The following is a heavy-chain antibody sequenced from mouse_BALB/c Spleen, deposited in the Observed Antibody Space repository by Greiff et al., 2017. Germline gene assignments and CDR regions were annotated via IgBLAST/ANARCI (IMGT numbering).Heavy chain of an antibody. CDR2: IDPSDSYT. CDR3: TREVTTATFAY. D-gene: IGHD1-2*01. CDR1: GYTFTSYW. Sequence: QVQLKQPGAELVKPGASVKMSCKASGYTFTSYWMHWVKQRPGQGLEWIGVIDPSDSYTSYNQKFKGKATLTVDTSSSTAYMQLSSLTSEDSAVYYCTREVTTATFAYWGQGTLVTVSA. J-gene: IGHJ3*01. V-gene: IGHV1S127*01.